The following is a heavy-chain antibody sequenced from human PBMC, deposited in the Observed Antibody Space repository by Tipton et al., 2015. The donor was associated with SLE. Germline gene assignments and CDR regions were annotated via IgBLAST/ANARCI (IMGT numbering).Heavy chain of an antibody. V-gene: IGHV4-4*08. J-gene: IGHJ5*02. CDR2: MHASGFT. CDR1: GGPITSDY. Sequence: ELVKPSETLSLTCSVSGGPITSDYWTWIRQPPGKGLEWIGYMHASGFTKYNPSLQSRAAISVDTSKSEFSLNLMSVTAADTGVYYCARGWVRFEGWIDPWGQGTLVTVSS. D-gene: IGHD3-10*01. CDR3: ARGWVRFEGWIDP.